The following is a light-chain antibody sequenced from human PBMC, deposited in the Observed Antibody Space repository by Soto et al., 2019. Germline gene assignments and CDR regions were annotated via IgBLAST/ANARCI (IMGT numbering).Light chain of an antibody. CDR2: GAS. CDR3: KQYNNWPPGT. CDR1: QSVSSN. Sequence: EIVMTQSPATLSVSPGERATLSCRASQSVSSNLAWYQQKPGQAPRLLIYGASTRATGIPASFSGSGAGTQFTLTISSLQSDDFAVYCCKQYNNWPPGTFGQGTKLEIK. J-gene: IGKJ2*01. V-gene: IGKV3D-15*01.